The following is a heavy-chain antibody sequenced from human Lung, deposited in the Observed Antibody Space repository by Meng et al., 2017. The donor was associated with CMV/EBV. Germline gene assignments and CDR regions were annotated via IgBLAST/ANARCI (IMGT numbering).Heavy chain of an antibody. V-gene: IGHV3-48*03. CDR3: ARDFQDLAVFEYSSFDAFDI. CDR1: GFTFSSYE. Sequence: SLKISXAASGFTFSSYEMNWVRQAPGKGLEWVSYISSSGSTIYYADSVKGRFTISRDNAKNSLYLQMNSLRAEDTAVYYCARDFQDLAVFEYSSFDAFDIWGQGTMVTVSS. CDR2: ISSSGSTI. J-gene: IGHJ3*02. D-gene: IGHD6-6*01.